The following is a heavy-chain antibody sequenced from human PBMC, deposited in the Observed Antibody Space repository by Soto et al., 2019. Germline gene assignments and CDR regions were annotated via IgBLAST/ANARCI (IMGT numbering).Heavy chain of an antibody. V-gene: IGHV4-59*01. CDR2: IYYSGST. Sequence: SETLSFTCSVSGGSIGSYYWSWIRQPPGKGLEWIGYIYYSGSTNYNPSLKSRVSISVDTSKNRFCLKLSSVTAAETVVYYCGTEDLRFRNNGINDCRQGTTVTAPS. D-gene: IGHD1-1*01. CDR1: GGSIGSYY. J-gene: IGHJ6*02. CDR3: GTEDLRFRNNGIND.